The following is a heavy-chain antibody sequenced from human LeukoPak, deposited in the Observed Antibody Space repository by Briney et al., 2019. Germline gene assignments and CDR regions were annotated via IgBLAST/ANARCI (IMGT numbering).Heavy chain of an antibody. V-gene: IGHV3-49*04. CDR1: GFTFGDYA. Sequence: GGSLRLSCTSSGFTFGDYAMSWVRQAPGKGLEWVSFIRSKAYGGTTEYAASVKGRFTISRDDSKSIAYLQMNSLKTEDTAVYYCTRVSLVAASVFFDYWGQGSLVTASS. CDR2: IRSKAYGGTT. D-gene: IGHD2-15*01. J-gene: IGHJ4*02. CDR3: TRVSLVAASVFFDY.